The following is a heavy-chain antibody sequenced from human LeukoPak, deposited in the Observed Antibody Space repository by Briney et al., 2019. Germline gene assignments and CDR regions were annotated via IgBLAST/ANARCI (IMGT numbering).Heavy chain of an antibody. CDR2: INHSGST. V-gene: IGHV4-34*01. CDR3: ARSSGLDV. Sequence: SETLSLTCAVYGGSFSGYYWSWIRQPPGKGLEWIGEINHSGSTNYNPSLKSRVTISVDTSKNQFSLKLSSVTAADTAVYYCARSSGLDVWGQGTTVTVSS. J-gene: IGHJ6*02. CDR1: GGSFSGYY.